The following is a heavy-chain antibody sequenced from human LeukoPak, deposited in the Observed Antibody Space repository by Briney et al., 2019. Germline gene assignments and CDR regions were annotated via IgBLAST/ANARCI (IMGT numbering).Heavy chain of an antibody. V-gene: IGHV4-31*03. Sequence: SQTLSLTCTVSGGSISSGGYYWSWIRQHPGKGLEWIGYIYYSGSTYCNPSLKSRVTISVDTSKNQFSLKLSSVTAADTAVYYCARGSYYYDSSGPYEGAEYFQHWGQGTLVTVSS. D-gene: IGHD3-22*01. CDR1: GGSISSGGYY. J-gene: IGHJ1*01. CDR2: IYYSGST. CDR3: ARGSYYYDSSGPYEGAEYFQH.